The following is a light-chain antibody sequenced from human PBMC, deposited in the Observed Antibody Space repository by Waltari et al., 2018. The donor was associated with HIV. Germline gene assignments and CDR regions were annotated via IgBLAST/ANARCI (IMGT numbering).Light chain of an antibody. CDR1: SSNVGGYNY. V-gene: IGLV2-14*01. CDR3: SSYTSTYV. Sequence: QSALTQHASVSGSPGQSITISCTGTSSNVGGYNYVSWYQQHPGKAPKLMIYDVSNRPSGVSNRFSGSKSGNTASLTISGLQAEDEADYYCSSYTSTYVFGTGTKVTVL. CDR2: DVS. J-gene: IGLJ1*01.